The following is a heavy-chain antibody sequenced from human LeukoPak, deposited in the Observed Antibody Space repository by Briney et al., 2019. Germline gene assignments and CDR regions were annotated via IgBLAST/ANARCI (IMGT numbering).Heavy chain of an antibody. D-gene: IGHD2-2*01. J-gene: IGHJ6*02. Sequence: GGSLRLSCAASGFTFSSYSMNWVRRAPGKGLEWVSSISSSSSYIYYADSVKGRFTISRDNAKNSLYLQMNSLRAEDTAGYYCARERCSSTSCFRGYYYGMDVWGQGTTVTVSS. CDR1: GFTFSSYS. CDR3: ARERCSSTSCFRGYYYGMDV. CDR2: ISSSSSYI. V-gene: IGHV3-21*01.